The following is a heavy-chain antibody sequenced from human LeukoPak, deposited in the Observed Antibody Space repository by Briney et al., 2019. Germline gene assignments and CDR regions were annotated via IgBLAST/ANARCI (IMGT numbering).Heavy chain of an antibody. J-gene: IGHJ5*02. CDR1: GGSISSYY. V-gene: IGHV4-59*01. D-gene: IGHD3-22*01. CDR2: IYYSGST. Sequence: SETLSLTCTVSGGSISSYYWSWIRQPPGKGPEWIGYIYYSGSTNYNPSLNSRVTISVDTSKNQFSLKLSSVTAADTAVYYCARQTYYHDSSGYSTSRWFDPWGQGTLVTVSS. CDR3: ARQTYYHDSSGYSTSRWFDP.